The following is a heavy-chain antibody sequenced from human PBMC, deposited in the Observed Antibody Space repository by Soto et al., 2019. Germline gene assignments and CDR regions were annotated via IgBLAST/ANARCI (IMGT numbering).Heavy chain of an antibody. CDR1: GYSFTSYW. J-gene: IGHJ6*02. Sequence: PGESLKTSCKGPGYSFTSYWISWVRQMPGKGLEWMGRIDPGDSYTNYSPSFQGHVTISADKSNSTAYLQWSSLKASDTAMYYCARLRMTTHGMDVWGQGTTVTVPS. CDR3: ARLRMTTHGMDV. V-gene: IGHV5-10-1*01. CDR2: IDPGDSYT. D-gene: IGHD4-4*01.